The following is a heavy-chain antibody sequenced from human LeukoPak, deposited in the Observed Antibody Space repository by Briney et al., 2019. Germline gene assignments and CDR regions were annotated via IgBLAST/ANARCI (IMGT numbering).Heavy chain of an antibody. J-gene: IGHJ4*02. CDR3: ARGPGGAAGVCFDY. CDR1: GYSIRSGCY. D-gene: IGHD2-15*01. Sequence: PSETLSLTCTVSGYSIRSGCYWGWIRQPPGKEMEWIGSIYHSGNTYYNPSLKSRVIMSVDTSKNQFSLKLSSVTAADTAVYYCARGPGGAAGVCFDYWGQGTLVAVSS. CDR2: IYHSGNT. V-gene: IGHV4-38-2*02.